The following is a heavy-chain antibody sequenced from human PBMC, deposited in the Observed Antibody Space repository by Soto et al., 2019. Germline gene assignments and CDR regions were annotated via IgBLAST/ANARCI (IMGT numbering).Heavy chain of an antibody. D-gene: IGHD1-26*01. J-gene: IGHJ4*02. V-gene: IGHV1-69*02. CDR1: GGTLSSYI. CDR3: ARFPQAAIVGAAYFDY. Sequence: QVQLVQSGAEVKKPGSSVKVSSKAAGGTLSSYIISWVRQAPGQGLEWMGRIIPILGIANYAQKYQGRVTITADKSTSTAYMELSSLRSEDTAVYYVARFPQAAIVGAAYFDYWGQGTLVTVSS. CDR2: IIPILGIA.